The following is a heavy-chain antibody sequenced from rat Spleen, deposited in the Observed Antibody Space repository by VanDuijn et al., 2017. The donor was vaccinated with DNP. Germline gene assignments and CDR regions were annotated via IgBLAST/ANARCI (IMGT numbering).Heavy chain of an antibody. J-gene: IGHJ4*01. D-gene: IGHD1-11*01. CDR2: MSSGGST. V-gene: IGHV2S12*01. CDR3: TRVGGKGAMDA. Sequence: QVQLKESGPGPVQPSETLSLTCTVSGFSLTRDGVTWVRQPPGKGLEWLAAMSSGGSTYYNSTLKSRLSISRDTSKNQVFLKMNSLQTDDTGTYYCTRVGGKGAMDAWGQGTSVTVSS. CDR1: GFSLTRDG.